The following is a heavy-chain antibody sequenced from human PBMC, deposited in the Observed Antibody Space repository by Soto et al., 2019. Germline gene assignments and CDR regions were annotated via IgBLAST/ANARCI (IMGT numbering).Heavy chain of an antibody. J-gene: IGHJ2*01. V-gene: IGHV1-69*08. D-gene: IGHD1-7*01. CDR1: GAPFTRYT. CDR2: SIHIVPTA. Sequence: QVQLVQSGAEVKEPGSSVKVSCRPSGAPFTRYTFSWVRQAPGQGLEWMGRSIHIVPTAAYAQKFQGRVTITAATSTNIMYMESSNRRSEDTAVSYCANDGGNSADPHWDFDIWGRGPLVTVSS. CDR3: ANDGGNSADPHWDFDI.